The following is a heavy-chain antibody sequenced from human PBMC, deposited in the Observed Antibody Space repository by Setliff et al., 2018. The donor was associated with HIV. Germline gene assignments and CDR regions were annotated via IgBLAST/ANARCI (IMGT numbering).Heavy chain of an antibody. CDR1: GYTFTGYY. CDR3: ARDYYDSSGYIFCPGLPDY. V-gene: IGHV1-2*02. J-gene: IGHJ4*02. Sequence: GASVKVSCKASGYTFTGYYMHWVRQAPGQGLEWRGWINPNNGGTNYAQKFQGRVTMTRDTSISTAYMELSRLRSDDTAVYYCARDYYDSSGYIFCPGLPDYWGQGTLVTVSS. D-gene: IGHD3-22*01. CDR2: INPNNGGT.